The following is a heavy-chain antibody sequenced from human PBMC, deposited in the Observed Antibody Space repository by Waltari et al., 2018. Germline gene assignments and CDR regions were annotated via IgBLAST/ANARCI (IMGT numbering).Heavy chain of an antibody. CDR2: IYYSGST. CDR1: GGSISSSSYY. CDR3: TYYYDSSGYYFDY. Sequence: QLQLQESGPGLVKPSETLSLTCTVSGGSISSSSYYWGWIRQPPGKGLEWIGSIYYSGSTYYNPSLKSRVTISVDTSKNQFSLKLSSVTAADTAVYYCTYYYDSSGYYFDYWGQGTLVTVSS. V-gene: IGHV4-39*07. J-gene: IGHJ4*02. D-gene: IGHD3-22*01.